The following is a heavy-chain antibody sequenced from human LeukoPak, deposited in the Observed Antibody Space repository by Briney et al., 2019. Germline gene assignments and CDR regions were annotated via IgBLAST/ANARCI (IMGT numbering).Heavy chain of an antibody. Sequence: SETLSLICTVSGGSISSYYWSWIRQPPGKGLEWIGYIYYSGSTNYNPSLKSRVTISVDTSKNQFSLKLSSVTAADTAVYYCARVGSVTTDAFDIWGQGTMVTVSS. V-gene: IGHV4-59*01. CDR3: ARVGSVTTDAFDI. D-gene: IGHD4-17*01. J-gene: IGHJ3*02. CDR1: GGSISSYY. CDR2: IYYSGST.